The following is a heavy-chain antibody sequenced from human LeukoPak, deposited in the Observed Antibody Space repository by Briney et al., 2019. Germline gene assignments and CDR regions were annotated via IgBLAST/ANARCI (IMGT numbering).Heavy chain of an antibody. CDR1: GFTFSTYS. D-gene: IGHD2-15*01. J-gene: IGHJ4*02. Sequence: PGGSLRLSCAASGFTFSTYSMNWVRQAPGKGLEWVSSISSGSRYIYYADSVKGRFTISRDNAKNSLYLQMNSLRAEDTAVYYCSRCSCGSRYHSDDYWGQGTLVTVSS. CDR3: SRCSCGSRYHSDDY. V-gene: IGHV3-21*01. CDR2: ISSGSRYI.